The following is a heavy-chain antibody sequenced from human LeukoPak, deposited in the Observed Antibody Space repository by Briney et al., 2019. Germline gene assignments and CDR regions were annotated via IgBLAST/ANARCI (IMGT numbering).Heavy chain of an antibody. Sequence: PSETLSLTCTVSGGSISGYYWSWIRQPPGKGLEWIGYIYYSGSTNYNPSLKSRVTISVDTSKNQFSLKLSSVTAADTAVYYCAREGVILYYGMDVWGQGTTVTVSS. CDR3: AREGVILYYGMDV. D-gene: IGHD2-21*01. CDR2: IYYSGST. CDR1: GGSISGYY. V-gene: IGHV4-59*01. J-gene: IGHJ6*02.